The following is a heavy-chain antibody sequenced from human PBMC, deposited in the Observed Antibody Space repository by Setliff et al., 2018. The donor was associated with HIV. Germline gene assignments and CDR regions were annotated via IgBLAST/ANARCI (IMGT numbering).Heavy chain of an antibody. CDR3: AREEYDRDF. J-gene: IGHJ3*01. D-gene: IGHD3-22*01. V-gene: IGHV1-69*13. CDR1: GGSFRNYA. CDR2: IIPLLGTA. Sequence: ASVKVPCKASGGSFRNYAISWVRQAPGQGLEWMGGIIPLLGTANYAQRFQGRVTIVADESTSTAYMELTSLRSEDTAVYYCAREEYDRDFWGQGTKVTVSS.